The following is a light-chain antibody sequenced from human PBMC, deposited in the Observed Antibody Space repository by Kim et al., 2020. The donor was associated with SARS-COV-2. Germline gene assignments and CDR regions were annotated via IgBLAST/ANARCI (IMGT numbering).Light chain of an antibody. V-gene: IGKV3-11*01. Sequence: VLTQSPVTLSLSPGDRATLSCRASQNIDTYLAWYQQRPGQAPRLLVYDASNRATGVPDRFSGSGSGTDFTLTISSLEPEDFSIYYCQQRNSWPPAVTFGGGTKLEIK. J-gene: IGKJ4*01. CDR3: QQRNSWPPAVT. CDR2: DAS. CDR1: QNIDTY.